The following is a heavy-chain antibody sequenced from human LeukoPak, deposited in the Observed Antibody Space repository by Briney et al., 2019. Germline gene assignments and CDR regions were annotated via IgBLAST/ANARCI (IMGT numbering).Heavy chain of an antibody. Sequence: SETLSLTCTVSGGSIYSSSYYWSWIRQPPGKGLEWIGYIYYSGSTNYNPSLKSRVTISVDTSKNQFSLKLSSVTAADTAVYYCARGMIAEIDAFDVWGQGTMVTVSS. V-gene: IGHV4-61*01. CDR1: GGSIYSSSYY. CDR2: IYYSGST. D-gene: IGHD3-22*01. J-gene: IGHJ3*01. CDR3: ARGMIAEIDAFDV.